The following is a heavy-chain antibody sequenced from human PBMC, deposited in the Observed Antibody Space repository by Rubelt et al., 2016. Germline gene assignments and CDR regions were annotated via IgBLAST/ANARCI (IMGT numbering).Heavy chain of an antibody. CDR3: ARDPYCSGGSCYPFDY. Sequence: QVQLQESGPGLVKPSETLSLTCTVSGYSISSGYYWGWIRQPPGKGLEWIGSIYYSGSTYYNPSLKSRVTISVDTSKNQFSLKLSSVTAADTAVYYCARDPYCSGGSCYPFDYWGQGTLVTVS. CDR1: GYSISSGYY. J-gene: IGHJ4*02. CDR2: IYYSGST. D-gene: IGHD2-15*01. V-gene: IGHV4-38-2*02.